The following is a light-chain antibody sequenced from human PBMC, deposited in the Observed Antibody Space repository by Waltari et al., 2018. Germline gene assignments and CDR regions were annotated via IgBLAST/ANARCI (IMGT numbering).Light chain of an antibody. V-gene: IGLV4-69*02. CDR2: VNSDGSH. CDR3: QTGGHGTWV. Sequence: QLVLTQSHSASASLGASVKLTCTLSSGHSSNIVAWHQQQPEKGHRFLMKVNSDGSHSKGDEIPDRFSGSSSGAERYLTISIVQSEDEAVYYCQTGGHGTWVFGGGTKLTVL. CDR1: SGHSSNI. J-gene: IGLJ3*02.